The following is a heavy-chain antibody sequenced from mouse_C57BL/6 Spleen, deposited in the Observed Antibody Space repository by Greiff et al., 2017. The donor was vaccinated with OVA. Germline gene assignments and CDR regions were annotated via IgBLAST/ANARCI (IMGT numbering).Heavy chain of an antibody. CDR3: ASIYYGNYVGDY. CDR2: IHPNSGST. V-gene: IGHV1-64*01. D-gene: IGHD2-1*01. CDR1: GYTFTSYW. Sequence: QVQLQQPGAELVKPGASVKLSCKASGYTFTSYWMHWVKQRPGQGLEWIGMIHPNSGSTNYNEKFKSKATLTVDKSSSTAYMQLSSLTSEDSAVYYRASIYYGNYVGDYWGQGTTLTVSS. J-gene: IGHJ2*01.